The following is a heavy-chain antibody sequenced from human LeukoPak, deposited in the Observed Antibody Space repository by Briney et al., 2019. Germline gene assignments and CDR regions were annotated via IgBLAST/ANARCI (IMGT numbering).Heavy chain of an antibody. CDR3: ARDPYCSSTSCPYWYFDL. Sequence: SETLSLTCTVSGGSISSYYCSWIRQPPGKGLEWIGYIYYSGSTNYNPSLKSRVTISVDTSKNQFSLKLSSVTAADTAMYYCARDPYCSSTSCPYWYFDLWGRGTLVTVSS. J-gene: IGHJ2*01. CDR1: GGSISSYY. V-gene: IGHV4-59*01. CDR2: IYYSGST. D-gene: IGHD2-2*01.